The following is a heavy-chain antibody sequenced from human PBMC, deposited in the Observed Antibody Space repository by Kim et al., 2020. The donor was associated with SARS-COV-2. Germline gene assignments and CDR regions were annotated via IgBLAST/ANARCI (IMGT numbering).Heavy chain of an antibody. Sequence: TYYTDSVKRRVTISRHNTKNTLYLQMNSLRAEDTAVYYCASSEYSYGYGYWGQGTLVTVSS. D-gene: IGHD5-18*01. J-gene: IGHJ4*02. V-gene: IGHV3-53*04. CDR3: ASSEYSYGYGY. CDR2: T.